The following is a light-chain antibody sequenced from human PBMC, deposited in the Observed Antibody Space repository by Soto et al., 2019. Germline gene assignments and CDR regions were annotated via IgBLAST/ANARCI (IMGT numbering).Light chain of an antibody. J-gene: IGKJ4*01. Sequence: EVVLTQSPATLSLSPGERATLSCGASQTINNNYLAWYQQAPGLAPRLLIFDASRRATGIPDRFSGSGSGTEFTLTISRLEPEDFAVYYCQQYSGSTLTFGGGTKEEIK. V-gene: IGKV3D-20*01. CDR2: DAS. CDR3: QQYSGSTLT. CDR1: QTINNNY.